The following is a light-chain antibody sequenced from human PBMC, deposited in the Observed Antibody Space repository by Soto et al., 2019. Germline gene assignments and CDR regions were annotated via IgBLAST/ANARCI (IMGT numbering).Light chain of an antibody. V-gene: IGKV1-5*03. CDR3: QHYNSYSEA. J-gene: IGKJ1*01. CDR2: KAS. Sequence: DIQMPQSPSTLSGSVGDRVTITCRASQTISSWLAWYQQKPGKAPKLLIYKASTLKSGVPSRFSGSVSGTEFTLTISSLQPDDFATDDCQHYNSYSEAFGQGTKVDTK. CDR1: QTISSW.